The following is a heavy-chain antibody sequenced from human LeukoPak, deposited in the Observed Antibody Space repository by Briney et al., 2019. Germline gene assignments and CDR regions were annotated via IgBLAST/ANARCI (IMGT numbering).Heavy chain of an antibody. CDR1: GGTFSSYA. Sequence: ASVKVSCKASGGTFSSYAISWVRQAPGQGLEWMGGIIPIFGTANYAQKFQGRVTITADESTSIAYMELSSLRSEDTAVYYCARALRYDSNGGHAFDIWGQGTMVTVSS. J-gene: IGHJ3*02. CDR2: IIPIFGTA. V-gene: IGHV1-69*13. CDR3: ARALRYDSNGGHAFDI. D-gene: IGHD3-22*01.